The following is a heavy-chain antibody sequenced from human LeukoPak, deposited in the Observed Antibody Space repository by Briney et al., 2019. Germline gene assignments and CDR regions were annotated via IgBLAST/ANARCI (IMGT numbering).Heavy chain of an antibody. D-gene: IGHD3-3*02. V-gene: IGHV3-7*04. CDR2: INQDGNEK. J-gene: IGHJ4*02. Sequence: GGSLRLSCAASGFTFSSYWMSWVRQAPGEGLEWVANINQDGNEKYYVDSVKGRFTISRDNAKNSLYLQMNSLRAEDTAVYYCAKGIEHSEGYWGQGTLVTVSS. CDR3: AKGIEHSEGY. CDR1: GFTFSSYW.